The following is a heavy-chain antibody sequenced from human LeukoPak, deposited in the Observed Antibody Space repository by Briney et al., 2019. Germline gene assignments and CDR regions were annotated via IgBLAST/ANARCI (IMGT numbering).Heavy chain of an antibody. D-gene: IGHD3-10*01. CDR2: IYYSGST. Sequence: SSETLSLTCTVSGGSISSYYWSWIRQPPGKGLEWIGYIYYSGSTHYNPSLKSRVTISVDTSKNQFSLRLSSVTAADTAVYYCAVGGVYLRGGAEAFDIWGQGTMVTVSS. V-gene: IGHV4-59*08. CDR3: AVGGVYLRGGAEAFDI. J-gene: IGHJ3*02. CDR1: GGSISSYY.